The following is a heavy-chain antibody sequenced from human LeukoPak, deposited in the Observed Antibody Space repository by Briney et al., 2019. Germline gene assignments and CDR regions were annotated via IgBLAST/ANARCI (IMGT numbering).Heavy chain of an antibody. CDR2: ISWNSGSI. CDR3: AKDSSGGSSGWYPDAFDI. Sequence: SGGSLRLSCAASGFTFDDYAMHWVRQAPGKGLEWVSGISWNSGSIGYADSVKGRFTISRDNAKNSLYLQMNSLRAEDMALYYCAKDSSGGSSGWYPDAFDIWGQGTMVTVSS. J-gene: IGHJ3*02. CDR1: GFTFDDYA. D-gene: IGHD6-19*01. V-gene: IGHV3-9*03.